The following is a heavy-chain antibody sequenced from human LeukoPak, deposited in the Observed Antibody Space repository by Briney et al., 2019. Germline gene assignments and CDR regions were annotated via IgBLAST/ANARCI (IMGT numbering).Heavy chain of an antibody. Sequence: GGSLRLSCAASGFTFSTYWMTWVRQAPGKGLEWVANIKQDGSEKYHVDSVKGRFTISRDNAKNSLFLQMDSLRAEDTAVYYCAREPTAMILWGQGTLVTVSS. D-gene: IGHD5-18*01. V-gene: IGHV3-7*01. CDR2: IKQDGSEK. CDR3: AREPTAMIL. J-gene: IGHJ4*02. CDR1: GFTFSTYW.